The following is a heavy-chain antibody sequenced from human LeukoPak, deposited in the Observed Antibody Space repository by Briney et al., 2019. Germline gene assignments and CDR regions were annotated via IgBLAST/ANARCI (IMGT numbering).Heavy chain of an antibody. Sequence: PSETLSLTCTVSGGSISSSSYYWAWIRQPPRHGLEWIGSIYYSGSTYYNPSLKSRVTISVDTSKNQFSLKLSSVTAADTAVYYCARQLGYCSSTSCYADKVDYWGQGTLVTVSS. CDR3: ARQLGYCSSTSCYADKVDY. V-gene: IGHV4-39*01. J-gene: IGHJ4*02. D-gene: IGHD2-2*01. CDR2: IYYSGST. CDR1: GGSISSSSYY.